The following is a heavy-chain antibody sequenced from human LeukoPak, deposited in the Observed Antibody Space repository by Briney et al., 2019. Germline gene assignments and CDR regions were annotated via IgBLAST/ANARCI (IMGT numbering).Heavy chain of an antibody. Sequence: GRSLRLSCAASGFTFSRYAMHWVRQAPGKGLEWVAVISYDGSNKYYADSVKGRFTISRDNSKNTLYLQMNSLRAEDTAVYYCARDFFGPDYWGQGTLVTVSS. CDR1: GFTFSRYA. V-gene: IGHV3-30*01. D-gene: IGHD2/OR15-2a*01. CDR2: ISYDGSNK. CDR3: ARDFFGPDY. J-gene: IGHJ4*02.